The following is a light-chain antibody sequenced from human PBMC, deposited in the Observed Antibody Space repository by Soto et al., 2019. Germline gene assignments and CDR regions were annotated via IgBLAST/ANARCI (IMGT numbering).Light chain of an antibody. J-gene: IGLJ3*02. CDR1: SSDVGGYNY. CDR2: EVS. V-gene: IGLV2-14*01. CDR3: NSYTSSSPRV. Sequence: QSALTQPASVSGSPGQSITISCTGTSSDVGGYNYVSWYQQHPGKAPKVMIYEVSNRPSGVSNRFSGSKSGNTASLTIAGLQAEDEADYYFNSYTSSSPRVFGGGTKVTVL.